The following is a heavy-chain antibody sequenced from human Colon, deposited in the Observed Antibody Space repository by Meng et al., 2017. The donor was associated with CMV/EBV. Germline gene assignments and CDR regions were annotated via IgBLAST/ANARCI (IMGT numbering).Heavy chain of an antibody. CDR3: TRGRRGALASGWFGP. J-gene: IGHJ5*02. CDR2: ISFDASNE. CDR1: GFTFSSYA. V-gene: IGHV3-30-3*01. D-gene: IGHD3-10*01. Sequence: GGSLRLSCAASGFTFSSYAMHWVRQAPGKGLEWMSVISFDASNEYYADSVKGRFTVSRDNSKNTLYLQMNSLRVEDAAVYYCTRGRRGALASGWFGPWGQGNPVTVSS.